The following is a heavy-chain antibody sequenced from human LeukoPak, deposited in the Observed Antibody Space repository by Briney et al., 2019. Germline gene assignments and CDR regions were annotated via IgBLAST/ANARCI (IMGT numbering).Heavy chain of an antibody. CDR1: GGSISSYY. CDR3: ARTPSYGDAFDI. CDR2: IYYSGST. V-gene: IGHV4-59*08. Sequence: PSETLSLTCTVSGGSISSYYWSWIRQPPGKGLEWIGYIYYSGSTNYNPSLKSRVTISVDTSKNQFSLKLSSVTAADTAVYYCARTPSYGDAFDIWGQGTMVTVSS. J-gene: IGHJ3*02. D-gene: IGHD5-18*01.